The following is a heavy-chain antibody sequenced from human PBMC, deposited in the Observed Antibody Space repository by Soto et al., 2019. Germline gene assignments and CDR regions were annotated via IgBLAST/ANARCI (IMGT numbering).Heavy chain of an antibody. Sequence: PSETLSLTCAVYGGSFSGYYWSWIRQPPGKGLEWIGEINHSGSTNYNPSLKSRVTISVDTSKNQFSLKLSSVTAADTAVYYCARGGGWTGYIVVVPAAHNWFDPWGQGTLVTVSS. J-gene: IGHJ5*02. CDR3: ARGGGWTGYIVVVPAAHNWFDP. CDR1: GGSFSGYY. V-gene: IGHV4-34*01. D-gene: IGHD2-2*01. CDR2: INHSGST.